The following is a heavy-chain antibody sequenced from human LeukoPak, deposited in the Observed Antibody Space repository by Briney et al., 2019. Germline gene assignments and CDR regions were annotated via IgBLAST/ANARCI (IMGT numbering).Heavy chain of an antibody. J-gene: IGHJ4*02. CDR1: GYTFTSYD. V-gene: IGHV1-8*01. D-gene: IGHD5-18*01. CDR3: ARVPRRRFGTAMENAADY. Sequence: ASVKVSCKASGYTFTSYDINWVRQATGQGLEWMGWMNPNSGNTGYAQKFQGRVTMTRNTSISTAYMELSSLRSEDTAVYYCARVPRRRFGTAMENAADYWGQGTLVTVSS. CDR2: MNPNSGNT.